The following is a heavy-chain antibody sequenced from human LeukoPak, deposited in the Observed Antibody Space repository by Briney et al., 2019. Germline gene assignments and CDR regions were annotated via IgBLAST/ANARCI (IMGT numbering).Heavy chain of an antibody. J-gene: IGHJ4*02. CDR1: AFTFRSDW. D-gene: IGHD5-18*01. V-gene: IGHV3-7*01. CDR2: INHDGSKK. Sequence: PGGSLRLSCATSAFTFRSDWMTWVRQAPGKGLEWVANINHDGSKKHYVDSVKGRFTISRDNTENSLFLQLNSLRAEDTAVYYCARDPSRGYSYGYADYWGQGSLVTVSS. CDR3: ARDPSRGYSYGYADY.